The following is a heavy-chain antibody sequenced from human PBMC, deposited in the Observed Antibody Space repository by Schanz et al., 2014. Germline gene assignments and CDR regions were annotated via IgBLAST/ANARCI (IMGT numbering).Heavy chain of an antibody. J-gene: IGHJ4*02. CDR3: TKEDATALWYFEH. Sequence: EVQLVDSGGGLVQPGGSLRLSCTTSGLIFSTYTLNWVRQAPGKGLEWISYISFSGNTIYYADSVKGRFTISRDNSKNLVVLQMNSLRVDDTAVYYCTKEDATALWYFEHWGQGTLVTVSS. CDR2: ISFSGNTI. D-gene: IGHD6-13*01. CDR1: GLIFSTYT. V-gene: IGHV3-23*04.